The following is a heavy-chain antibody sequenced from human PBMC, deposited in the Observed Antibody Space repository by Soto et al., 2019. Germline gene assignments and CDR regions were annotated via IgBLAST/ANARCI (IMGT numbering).Heavy chain of an antibody. CDR1: GASVSSGSFY. D-gene: IGHD6-19*01. J-gene: IGHJ4*02. Sequence: SETLSLTCSVSGASVSSGSFYWSWIRQPPGKGLEWIGFIYNNETFNYNPSLKSRVTLSVDTSKHQFSLKLSSVTAADTAVYYCARVPLRYSSSHNVDSWRQGALVTVSS. CDR2: IYNNETF. CDR3: ARVPLRYSSSHNVDS. V-gene: IGHV4-61*01.